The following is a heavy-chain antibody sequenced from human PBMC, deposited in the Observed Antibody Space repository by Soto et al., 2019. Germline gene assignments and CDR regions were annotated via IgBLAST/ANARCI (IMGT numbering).Heavy chain of an antibody. Sequence: TSETLSLTCAVYGGSFSGYYWSWIRQPPGKGLEWIGEINHSGSTNYNPSLKSRVTISVDTSKNQFSLKLSSVTAADTAVYYCATEGHRVGATEPSYYWGQGTLVTVSS. V-gene: IGHV4-34*01. J-gene: IGHJ4*02. CDR3: ATEGHRVGATEPSYY. D-gene: IGHD1-26*01. CDR1: GGSFSGYY. CDR2: INHSGST.